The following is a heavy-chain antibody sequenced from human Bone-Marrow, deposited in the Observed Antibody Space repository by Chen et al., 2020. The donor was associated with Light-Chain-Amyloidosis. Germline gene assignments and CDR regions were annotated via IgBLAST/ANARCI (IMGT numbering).Heavy chain of an antibody. V-gene: IGHV1-2*02. CDR3: ARLPSGPSRYRSNGVCYDYFDY. Sequence: VQSGAEVKRPGASVKVSCKASGYTFKGYYLNWVRQAPGQGPEWMGWINPNSGGTKYAQKFQGRVTMTSDTSISTTYLELTRLRSDDTAVYFCARLPSGPSRYRSNGVCYDYFDYWGQGTLVTVSS. D-gene: IGHD2-8*01. J-gene: IGHJ4*02. CDR1: GYTFKGYY. CDR2: INPNSGGT.